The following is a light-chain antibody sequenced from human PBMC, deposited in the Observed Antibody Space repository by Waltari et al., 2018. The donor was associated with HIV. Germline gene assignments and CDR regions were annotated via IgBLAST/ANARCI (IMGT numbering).Light chain of an antibody. CDR1: QSSSRY. CDR3: HQSYLSPDT. J-gene: IGKJ2*01. Sequence: DIQMNQFPSSLSATVGDRVTITCRASQSSSRYLSWYQQKPGKAPKLLVDSAFSLQSGVSSRFSGSGSGTVFTLTISSLQPEDSATYYCHQSYLSPDTFGQGTRLEIK. V-gene: IGKV1-39*01. CDR2: SAF.